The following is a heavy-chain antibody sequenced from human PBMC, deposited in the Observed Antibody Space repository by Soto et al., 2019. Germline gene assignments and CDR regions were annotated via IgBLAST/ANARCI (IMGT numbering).Heavy chain of an antibody. CDR1: GFTLSTYA. CDR2: VSSSGDNT. Sequence: EVQLLESGGGLVQPGGSLRLACAASGFTLSTYAMSWVRQAPGKGLEWVSGVSSSGDNTYYADSVEGRFTISRDNXKXXVYLQMSSLRAEDTAVYYCARDRMTTVTTNWYFDLWGRGTLVTVSS. D-gene: IGHD4-17*01. J-gene: IGHJ2*01. V-gene: IGHV3-23*01. CDR3: ARDRMTTVTTNWYFDL.